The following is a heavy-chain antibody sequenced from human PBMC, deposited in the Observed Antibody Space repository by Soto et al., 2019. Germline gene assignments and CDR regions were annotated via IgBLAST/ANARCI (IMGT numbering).Heavy chain of an antibody. CDR2: INQDGSDQ. D-gene: IGHD2-8*01. Sequence: EVQVVESGGGLVQPGGSLRLSCAASGFTFSSHWMTWVRQVPGKGLEWVANINQDGSDQYYVDSVNGRFTISRDNAKNSLCLHMTPLSVEDTAVYYCAMSMRHTLHPWGQGALGTVSS. CDR3: AMSMRHTLHP. V-gene: IGHV3-7*01. J-gene: IGHJ5*02. CDR1: GFTFSSHW.